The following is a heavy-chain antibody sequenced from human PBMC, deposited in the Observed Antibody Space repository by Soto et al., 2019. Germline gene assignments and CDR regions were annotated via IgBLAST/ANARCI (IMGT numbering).Heavy chain of an antibody. J-gene: IGHJ3*02. D-gene: IGHD6-19*01. CDR3: ARPYSTAWSVGVLHI. CDR1: GGSISSYY. V-gene: IGHV4-59*08. Sequence: QVQLQESGPGLVKPSETLSLTCTVSGGSISSYYWTWIRQPLGKGLEWIGYIYYSGSTKYNPSLKSRVTISVDTTKNQVARKLSSVTAADTAVYYCARPYSTAWSVGVLHIWGQGTMVTVSS. CDR2: IYYSGST.